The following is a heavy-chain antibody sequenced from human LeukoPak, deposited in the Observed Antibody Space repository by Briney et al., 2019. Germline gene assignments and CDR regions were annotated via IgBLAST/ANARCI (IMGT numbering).Heavy chain of an antibody. D-gene: IGHD3-3*01. CDR3: ARFSKNDFWSGYPDY. CDR2: IYYSGST. CDR1: GGSISSYY. Sequence: PSETLSLTCTVSGGSISSYYWSWIRQPPGKGLEWIGYIYYSGSTYYNPSLNSRVTISLDTSKNQFFLELTSVTAADTAVYYCARFSKNDFWSGYPDYWGPGTLVTVSS. V-gene: IGHV4-59*12. J-gene: IGHJ4*02.